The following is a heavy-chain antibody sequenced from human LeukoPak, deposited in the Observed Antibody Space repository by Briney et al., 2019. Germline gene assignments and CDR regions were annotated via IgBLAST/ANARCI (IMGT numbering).Heavy chain of an antibody. CDR3: ARVGSSRGSLPNDYYYMDV. V-gene: IGHV1-69*01. J-gene: IGHJ6*03. CDR1: GDIFNSYS. D-gene: IGHD1-26*01. CDR2: IIPMFGSA. Sequence: SVKVSCKAAGDIFNSYSISWVRQAPGQGLEWMGGIIPMFGSANYAQKFQGRVTITVDHSTSTAYMELSSLTSEDEAVYYCARVGSSRGSLPNDYYYMDVWGKGTTVTVAS.